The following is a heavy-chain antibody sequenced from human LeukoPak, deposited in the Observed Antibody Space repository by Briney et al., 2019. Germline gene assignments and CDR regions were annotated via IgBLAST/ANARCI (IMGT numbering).Heavy chain of an antibody. CDR2: INHSGST. CDR3: ARYYYDSSGSLFDY. D-gene: IGHD3-22*01. CDR1: GGSFSGYY. V-gene: IGHV4-34*01. J-gene: IGHJ4*02. Sequence: SETLSLTCAVYGGSFSGYYWSWIRQPPGKGLEWIGEINHSGSTNYNPSLKSRVTISVDTSKNQFSLKLSSVTAADTAVHYCARYYYDSSGSLFDYWGQGTLVTVSS.